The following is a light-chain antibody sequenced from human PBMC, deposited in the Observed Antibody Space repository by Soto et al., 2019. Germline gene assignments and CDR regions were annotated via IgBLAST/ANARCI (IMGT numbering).Light chain of an antibody. CDR2: DAS. V-gene: IGKV3-11*01. Sequence: EIVLTQSPATLSLSPGERATLSCRASQSVSSYLAWYQQKPGQAPRLLIYDASNRATCIPARFIGSGSGTDFTLNISSLEPEDFAVYYCQQRSNWPPMYTFGQGTKLEIK. J-gene: IGKJ2*01. CDR1: QSVSSY. CDR3: QQRSNWPPMYT.